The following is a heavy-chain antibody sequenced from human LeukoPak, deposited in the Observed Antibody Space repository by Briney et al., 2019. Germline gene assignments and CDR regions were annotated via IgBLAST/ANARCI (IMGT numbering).Heavy chain of an antibody. CDR3: ARKGNYFDD. Sequence: GGSLRLSCAASGFTFRSYDMNWVRQAPGKGLEWVASISSTSSYIYYADSVKGRFTISRDNAKNSLYLQMNSLRVEDTAVYYCARKGNYFDDWGQGTLVTVSS. CDR2: ISSTSSYI. V-gene: IGHV3-21*01. J-gene: IGHJ4*02. CDR1: GFTFRSYD.